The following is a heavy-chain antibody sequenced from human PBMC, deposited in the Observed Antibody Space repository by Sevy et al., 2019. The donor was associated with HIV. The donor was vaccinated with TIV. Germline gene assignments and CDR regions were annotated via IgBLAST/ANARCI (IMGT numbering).Heavy chain of an antibody. CDR1: GFTFGDYA. J-gene: IGHJ4*02. CDR3: TRDRSNSWYPILFDY. D-gene: IGHD6-13*01. V-gene: IGHV3-49*03. CDR2: IRSKAYGGTT. Sequence: GGSLRLSCTASGFTFGDYAMSWFRQAPGKGLEWVGFIRSKAYGGTTEYAASVKGRFTISRDDSKSIAYLQMNSLKTEDTAVYYCTRDRSNSWYPILFDYWGQGTLVTVSS.